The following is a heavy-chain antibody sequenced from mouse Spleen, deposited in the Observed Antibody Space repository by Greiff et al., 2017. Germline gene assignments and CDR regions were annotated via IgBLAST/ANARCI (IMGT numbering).Heavy chain of an antibody. CDR1: GFTFSSYA. CDR3: ARDLTGDWYFDV. Sequence: DVMLVESGGGLVKPGGSLKLSCAASGFTFSSYAMSWVRQTPEKRLEWVATISDGGSYTYYPDNVKGRFTISRDNAKNNLYLQMSHLKSEDTAMYYCARDLTGDWYFDVWGTGTTVTVSS. CDR2: ISDGGSYT. J-gene: IGHJ1*03. D-gene: IGHD4-1*01. V-gene: IGHV5-4*01.